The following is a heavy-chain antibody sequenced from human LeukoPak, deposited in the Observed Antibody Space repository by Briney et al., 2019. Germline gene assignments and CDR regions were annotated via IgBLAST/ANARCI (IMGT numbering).Heavy chain of an antibody. V-gene: IGHV1-69*05. J-gene: IGHJ4*01. CDR2: IIHIFGTA. D-gene: IGHD4-17*01. CDR3: ARYPTTVTPYYIDY. CDR1: RGTFRSYA. Sequence: SVQVSCQASRGTFRSYAISWVRQAPGQGREWMGWIIHIFGTANYAQKVQGRVTITTDESTSTAYMELRNLRSEDTAVYYCARYPTTVTPYYIDYWGQGTPVT.